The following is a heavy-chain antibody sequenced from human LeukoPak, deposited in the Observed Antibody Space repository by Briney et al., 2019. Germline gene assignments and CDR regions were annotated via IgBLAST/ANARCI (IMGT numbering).Heavy chain of an antibody. J-gene: IGHJ6*03. V-gene: IGHV3-21*01. CDR3: ARDPYSGSYSAYYYYYMDV. CDR1: GLTFSSYG. D-gene: IGHD1-26*01. Sequence: GGSLRLSCAASGLTFSSYGMNWVRHAPGKGLEWVSSITSSSSYIYYADSVKGRFTISRDNAKNSLYLQMNSLRAEDTAVYYCARDPYSGSYSAYYYYYMDVWGKGTTVTVSS. CDR2: ITSSSSYI.